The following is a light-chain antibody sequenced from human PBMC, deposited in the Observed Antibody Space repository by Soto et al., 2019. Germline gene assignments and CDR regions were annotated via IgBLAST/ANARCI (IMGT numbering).Light chain of an antibody. CDR2: DAY. CDR3: KKRHMWHIK. J-gene: IGKJ5*01. Sequence: EILLTQSPATMCLSLLERSTRSCTASQSFRGLLAWYQQKPGQATRIIIYDAYNRATGIPPRFSGSGSGTDFTLTIRSLETEDSAVYYCKKRHMWHIKFGNGTRRALK. CDR1: QSFRGL. V-gene: IGKV3-11*01.